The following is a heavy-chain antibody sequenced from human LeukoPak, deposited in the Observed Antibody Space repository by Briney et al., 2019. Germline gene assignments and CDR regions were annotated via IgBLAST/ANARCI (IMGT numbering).Heavy chain of an antibody. CDR1: GGSISSYY. D-gene: IGHD3-10*01. CDR3: ARDYYGSGSYYNQNWFDP. J-gene: IGHJ5*02. CDR2: IYYSGST. V-gene: IGHV4-39*07. Sequence: SETLSLTCTVSGGSISSYYWGWIRQPPGKGLEWIGSIYYSGSTYYNPSLKSRVTISVDTSKNQFSLKLSSVTAADTAVYYCARDYYGSGSYYNQNWFDPWGQGTLVTVSS.